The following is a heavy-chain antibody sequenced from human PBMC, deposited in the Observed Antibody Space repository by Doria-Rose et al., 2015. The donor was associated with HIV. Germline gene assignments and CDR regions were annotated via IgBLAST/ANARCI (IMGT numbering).Heavy chain of an antibody. Sequence: QVQLGQSGPEVKKPGASVTVSCKTSGYTFGAYAIHWVRQAPGQRLEWMGWLNVGNGDTRYSRKFQDRVTITSDTSANTGYMALSSPRSEDTAVYYCARIHSLSSSSLGHWCQGTLVTVSS. V-gene: IGHV1-3*01. CDR2: LNVGNGDT. CDR1: GYTFGAYA. D-gene: IGHD6-13*01. CDR3: ARIHSLSSSSLGH. J-gene: IGHJ4*02.